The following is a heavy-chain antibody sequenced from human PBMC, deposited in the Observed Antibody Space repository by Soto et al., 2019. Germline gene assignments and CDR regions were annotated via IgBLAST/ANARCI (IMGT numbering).Heavy chain of an antibody. Sequence: SVKVSCKASGGTFSSYAISWVRQAPGQGLEWMGGIIPIFGTANYAQKFQGRVTITADESTSTAYMELSSLRSEDTAVYYCATFSYGAQAEYFQHWGQGTLVTVSS. D-gene: IGHD5-18*01. CDR2: IIPIFGTA. CDR1: GGTFSSYA. CDR3: ATFSYGAQAEYFQH. V-gene: IGHV1-69*13. J-gene: IGHJ1*01.